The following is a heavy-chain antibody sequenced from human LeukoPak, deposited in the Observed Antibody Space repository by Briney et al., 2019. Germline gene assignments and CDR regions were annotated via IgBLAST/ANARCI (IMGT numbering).Heavy chain of an antibody. CDR1: GYSISSGYY. CDR3: ARAPIQYHFDY. Sequence: PSETLSLTCTVSGYSISSGYYWGWIRQPPGKGLEWIGSIYHTGSTYYNPSLKSRVTISVDTSKNQFSLKLSSVTAADPAVYYCARAPIQYHFDYWGQGTLVTVSS. J-gene: IGHJ4*02. V-gene: IGHV4-38-2*02. CDR2: IYHTGST. D-gene: IGHD4-11*01.